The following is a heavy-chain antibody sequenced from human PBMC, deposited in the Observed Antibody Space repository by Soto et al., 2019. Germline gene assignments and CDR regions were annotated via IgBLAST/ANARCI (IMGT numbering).Heavy chain of an antibody. Sequence: QVQLVQSGAEVKKPGSSVKVSCKASGGTFSSYAISWVRQAPGQGLEWMGGIIPIVGTANYAQKFQGRVTITADESTRTAYIELCSLSSDDTAVYYCAVLGYSDSSGYLPCDPWGQGTLVTVSS. CDR3: AVLGYSDSSGYLPCDP. CDR1: GGTFSSYA. J-gene: IGHJ5*02. CDR2: IIPIVGTA. D-gene: IGHD3-22*01. V-gene: IGHV1-69*01.